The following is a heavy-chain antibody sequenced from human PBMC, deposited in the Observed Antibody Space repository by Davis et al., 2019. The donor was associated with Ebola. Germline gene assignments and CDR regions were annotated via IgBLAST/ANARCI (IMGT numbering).Heavy chain of an antibody. J-gene: IGHJ6*02. CDR1: GGTFSSYA. V-gene: IGHV1-69*13. Sequence: AASVKVSCKASGGTFSSYAISWVRQAPGQGLEWMGRIIPIFGTANYAQKFQGRVTITADESTSTAYMELSSLRSEDTAVYYCARSRHIRGSYGVDYYYYGMDVWGQGTTVTVSS. D-gene: IGHD1-26*01. CDR3: ARSRHIRGSYGVDYYYYGMDV. CDR2: IIPIFGTA.